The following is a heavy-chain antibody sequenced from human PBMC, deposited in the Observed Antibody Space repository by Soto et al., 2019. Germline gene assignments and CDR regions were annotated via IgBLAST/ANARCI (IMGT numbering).Heavy chain of an antibody. J-gene: IGHJ3*02. Sequence: SAKVSCKDSGFPFTSSAVQWVRQARGQRLEWIGWIVVGRGNTNYAQKFQERVTITRDMSTSTAYMELSSLRSEDTAVYYCAASLEMATTRAFDIWGQGTMVTVSS. CDR2: IVVGRGNT. D-gene: IGHD1-1*01. V-gene: IGHV1-58*01. CDR1: GFPFTSSA. CDR3: AASLEMATTRAFDI.